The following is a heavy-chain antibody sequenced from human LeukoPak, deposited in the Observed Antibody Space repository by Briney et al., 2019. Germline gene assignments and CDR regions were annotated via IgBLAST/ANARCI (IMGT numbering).Heavy chain of an antibody. CDR2: INPSGGST. V-gene: IGHV1-46*01. CDR3: ARGYFSSTGCYTFDL. D-gene: IGHD2-2*02. Sequence: ASVKVSCKASGYTFTSYYMHWVRQAPGQGLEWMGIINPSGGSTSYAQKFQGRVTMTRDMSTSTVYMELSSLRSEDTAVYYCARGYFSSTGCYTFDLWGGGTLFTVPS. CDR1: GYTFTSYY. J-gene: IGHJ2*01.